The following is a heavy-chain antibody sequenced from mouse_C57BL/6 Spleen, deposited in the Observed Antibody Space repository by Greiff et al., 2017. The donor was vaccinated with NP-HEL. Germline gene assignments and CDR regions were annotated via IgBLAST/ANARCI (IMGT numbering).Heavy chain of an antibody. CDR1: GFTFSSYA. J-gene: IGHJ3*01. Sequence: EVQLVESGGGLVKPGGSLKLSCAASGFTFSSYAMSWVRQTPEKRLEWVATISDGGSYTYYPDNVKGRFTISRDNATNNLYLQLSHLKSEDTAMYYCARDQDAPFAYWGQGTLVTVSA. CDR2: ISDGGSYT. D-gene: IGHD3-2*02. V-gene: IGHV5-4*01. CDR3: ARDQDAPFAY.